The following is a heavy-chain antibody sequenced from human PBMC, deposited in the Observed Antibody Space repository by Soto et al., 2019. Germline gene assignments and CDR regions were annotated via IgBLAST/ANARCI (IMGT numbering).Heavy chain of an antibody. CDR3: ARGGRDAWGTLTGATRGYFDY. J-gene: IGHJ4*02. D-gene: IGHD1-20*01. CDR1: VFTFSSYD. Sequence: VGSLRLSCASSVFTFSSYDMHWVRQATGKGLEWVSAIGTAGDPYYPGSVKGRFTISRENAKNSLYLQMNSLRAGDTAVYYCARGGRDAWGTLTGATRGYFDYWGQGTLVTVSS. CDR2: IGTAGDP. V-gene: IGHV3-13*05.